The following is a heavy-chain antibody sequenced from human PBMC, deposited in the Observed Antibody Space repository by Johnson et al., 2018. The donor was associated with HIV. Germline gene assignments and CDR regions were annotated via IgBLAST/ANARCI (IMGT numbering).Heavy chain of an antibody. Sequence: VQLVESGGGLVQPGGSLRLSCAASGFTFSSYAMHWVRQAPGKGLEWVSGISWNSGIIDYADSVKGRFTISRDNAKNSLYLQMNSLRAEDTARYYCAAGGAFDLWGQGTMVMVSS. CDR1: GFTFSSYA. CDR3: AAGGAFDL. V-gene: IGHV3-9*01. D-gene: IGHD3-10*01. CDR2: ISWNSGII. J-gene: IGHJ3*01.